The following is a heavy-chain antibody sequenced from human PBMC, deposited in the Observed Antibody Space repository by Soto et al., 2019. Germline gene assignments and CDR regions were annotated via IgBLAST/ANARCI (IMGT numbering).Heavy chain of an antibody. J-gene: IGHJ4*02. CDR2: INAGNGNT. D-gene: IGHD6-19*01. CDR1: GYTFTGYA. V-gene: IGHV1-3*05. CDR3: ARAVAVAADFDS. Sequence: QVQLVQSGAEEKKPGASVKVSCKASGYTFTGYAMHWGRQAPGQRLEWMGWINAGNGNTKYSQKFQGRVTITRDTSASAAYMELSSLSSEDTAVYYCARAVAVAADFDSWGQGTLVTVSS.